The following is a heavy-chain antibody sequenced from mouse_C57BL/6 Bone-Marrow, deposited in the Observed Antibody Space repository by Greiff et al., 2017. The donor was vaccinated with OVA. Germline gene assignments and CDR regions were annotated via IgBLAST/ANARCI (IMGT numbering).Heavy chain of an antibody. CDR3: ARYYDYARFAY. Sequence: QVQLQQPGAELVKPGASVKLSCKASGYTFTSYWMQWVKQRPGQGLEWIGEIDPSDSYTNSNQKFKGKATLTVDTSSSTAYMQLSSLTSEDSAVYYCARYYDYARFAYWGQGTLVTVSA. CDR1: GYTFTSYW. D-gene: IGHD2-4*01. J-gene: IGHJ3*01. CDR2: IDPSDSYT. V-gene: IGHV1-50*01.